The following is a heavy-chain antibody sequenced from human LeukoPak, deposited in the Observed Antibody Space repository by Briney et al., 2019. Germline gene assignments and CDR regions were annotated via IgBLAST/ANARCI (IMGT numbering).Heavy chain of an antibody. V-gene: IGHV3-11*03. CDR3: AKARGYSYGPFDYYFDY. J-gene: IGHJ4*02. CDR1: GFTFSDYY. CDR2: ISSSSSYT. D-gene: IGHD5-18*01. Sequence: PGGSLRLSCAASGFTFSDYYMSWIRQAPGKGLEWVSYISSSSSYTNYADSVKGRFTISRDNSKNTLYLQMNSLRAEDTAVYYCAKARGYSYGPFDYYFDYWGQGTLVTVSS.